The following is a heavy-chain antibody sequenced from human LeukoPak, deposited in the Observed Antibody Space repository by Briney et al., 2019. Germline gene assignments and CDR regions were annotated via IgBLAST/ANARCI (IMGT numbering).Heavy chain of an antibody. Sequence: SETLSLTCTVSGGSISSSSYYWGWIRQPPGKGLEWIGSIYYSGSTYYNPSLKSRVTISVDTSKNQFSLKLSSVTAADTAVYYCARDTSLGMPQWFDPWGQGALVTVSS. J-gene: IGHJ5*02. CDR3: ARDTSLGMPQWFDP. CDR2: IYYSGST. D-gene: IGHD2-2*01. CDR1: GGSISSSSYY. V-gene: IGHV4-39*01.